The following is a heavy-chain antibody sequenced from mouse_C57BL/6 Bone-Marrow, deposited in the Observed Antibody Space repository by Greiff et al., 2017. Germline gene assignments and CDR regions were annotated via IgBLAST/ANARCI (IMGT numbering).Heavy chain of an antibody. J-gene: IGHJ4*01. CDR2: IYPGSGST. V-gene: IGHV1-55*01. CDR1: GYTFTSYW. CDR3: ARDSTVVGEAMDY. D-gene: IGHD1-1*01. Sequence: QVQLQQPGAELVKPGASVKMSCKASGYTFTSYWIIWVKQRPGQGLEWIGDIYPGSGSTNYNEKFKSKATLTVDTSSSTAYMQLSSLTSEDSAVYYCARDSTVVGEAMDYWGQGTSVTVSS.